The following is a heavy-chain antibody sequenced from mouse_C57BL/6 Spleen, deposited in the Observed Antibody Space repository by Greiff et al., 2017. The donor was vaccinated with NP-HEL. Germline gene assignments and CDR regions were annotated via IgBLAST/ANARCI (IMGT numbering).Heavy chain of an antibody. CDR3: ARSNYYGSIYDY. D-gene: IGHD1-1*01. V-gene: IGHV1-82*01. J-gene: IGHJ2*01. CDR2: IYPGDGDT. Sequence: VKLQESGPELVKPGASVKISCKASGYAFSSSWMNWVKQRPGKGLEWIGRIYPGDGDTNYNGKFKGKATLTADKSSSTAYMQLSSLTSEDSAVYFCARSNYYGSIYDYWGQGTTLTVSS. CDR1: GYAFSSSW.